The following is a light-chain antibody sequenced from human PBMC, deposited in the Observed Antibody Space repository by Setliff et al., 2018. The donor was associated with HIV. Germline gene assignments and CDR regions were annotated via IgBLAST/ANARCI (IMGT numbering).Light chain of an antibody. J-gene: IGLJ1*01. Sequence: QSVLTQPASVSGSPGQSITISCSGTSSDVGAFDYVAWYQHLPDKAPQVIIFDVKSRPSGVSNRCSGSKSGNTASLTISVLQAEDEGDYYCSAYSRISAPPCVFGGGTKVTVL. V-gene: IGLV2-14*03. CDR3: SAYSRISAPPCV. CDR1: SSDVGAFDY. CDR2: DVK.